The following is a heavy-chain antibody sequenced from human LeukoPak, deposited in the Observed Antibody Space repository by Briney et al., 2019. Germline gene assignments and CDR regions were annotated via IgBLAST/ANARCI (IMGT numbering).Heavy chain of an antibody. Sequence: PGGSLRLSCAASGFTFDEYTMHWVRQVPGKGLEWVSVIGWDSDSKYYLESVKGRFTISRDNTKNSLYLQMNSLRAEDTAVYYCARATLWFGEFPYYFDYWGQGTLVTVSS. D-gene: IGHD3-10*01. J-gene: IGHJ4*02. CDR1: GFTFDEYT. CDR2: IGWDSDSK. V-gene: IGHV3-43*01. CDR3: ARATLWFGEFPYYFDY.